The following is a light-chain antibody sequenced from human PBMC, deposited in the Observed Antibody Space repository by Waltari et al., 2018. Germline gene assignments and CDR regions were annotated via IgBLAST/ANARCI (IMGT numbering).Light chain of an antibody. CDR2: DVS. V-gene: IGLV2-14*03. CDR3: SSYTSSSTPYV. CDR1: SSDVGGYNY. J-gene: IGLJ1*01. Sequence: QSALTQPASVSGSPGQSITISCTGTSSDVGGYNYVSWYQHHPGKAPKLTTYDVSNRPSGVSNRCSGSKSGNTASLTISGLQAEDEADYYCSSYTSSSTPYVFGTGTKVTVL.